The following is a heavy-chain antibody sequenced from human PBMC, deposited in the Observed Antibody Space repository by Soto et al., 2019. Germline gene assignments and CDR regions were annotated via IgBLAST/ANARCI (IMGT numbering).Heavy chain of an antibody. J-gene: IGHJ4*02. D-gene: IGHD3-22*01. CDR3: ANDSSYYDCSGLTPDY. V-gene: IGHV3-30*18. CDR2: IAYDGSNK. Sequence: QVQLVESGGGVVQPGRSLRLSCAASGFSFSSYGMHWVRQAPGKGLEWVAVIAYDGSNKYHADSVKGRFTISRDNSKNTLYLQMNSLRAEDTAVYYCANDSSYYDCSGLTPDYWGQGTLVTVSS. CDR1: GFSFSSYG.